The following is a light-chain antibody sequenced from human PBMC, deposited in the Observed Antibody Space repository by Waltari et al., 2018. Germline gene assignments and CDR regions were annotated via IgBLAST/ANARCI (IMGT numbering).Light chain of an antibody. CDR1: SSDVGGHNY. Sequence: QSALTQPASVSGSPGQSITISCTGTSSDVGGHNYVSWYQHHPGKAPKLMIYEVNNRPSGVSTRFSGSKSGNTASLTISDLQAEDEAEYHCSSYTSSSTVVFGGGTKLTVL. V-gene: IGLV2-14*01. CDR2: EVN. J-gene: IGLJ2*01. CDR3: SSYTSSSTVV.